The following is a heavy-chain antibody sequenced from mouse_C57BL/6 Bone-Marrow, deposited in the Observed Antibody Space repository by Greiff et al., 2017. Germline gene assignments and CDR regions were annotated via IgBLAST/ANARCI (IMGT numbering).Heavy chain of an antibody. D-gene: IGHD2-4*01. CDR2: IYPGGGYT. V-gene: IGHV1-63*01. CDR3: AREEGDDSWYFDV. J-gene: IGHJ1*03. Sequence: VQLQQSGAELVRPGTSVKMSCKASGYTFTNYWIGWAKQRPGHGLEWIGDIYPGGGYTNYNEKFKGKATLTAAKSSSTAYMQFSSLTSEDSAIYYCAREEGDDSWYFDVWGTGTTVTVSS. CDR1: GYTFTNYW.